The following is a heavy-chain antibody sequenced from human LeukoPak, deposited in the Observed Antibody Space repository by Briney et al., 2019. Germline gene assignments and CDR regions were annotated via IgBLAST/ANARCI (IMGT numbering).Heavy chain of an antibody. V-gene: IGHV1-18*01. CDR2: ISAYNGNT. D-gene: IGHD3-9*01. J-gene: IGHJ6*03. CDR3: ARDPSPYYDILTGYYYYMDV. CDR1: GYTFTSYG. Sequence: ASVTVSCKASGYTFTSYGISWVRQAPGQGLEWMGWISAYNGNTNYAQKLQGRVTMTTDTSTSTAYMELRSLRSDDTAVYYCARDPSPYYDILTGYYYYMDVWGKGATVTISS.